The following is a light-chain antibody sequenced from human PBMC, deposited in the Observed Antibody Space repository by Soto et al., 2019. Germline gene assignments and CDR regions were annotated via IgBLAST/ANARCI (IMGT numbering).Light chain of an antibody. J-gene: IGKJ1*01. CDR1: QSVSSRF. Sequence: EIVLTQSPCTLSLSPGERATLSCRASQSVSSRFLAWYQQKPGQAPRLLIYGASSRATGIPDRFSGSGSGPDFALTISRLEPEDFAVYYCQQYGSSPTWTFGQGTKVDNK. CDR3: QQYGSSPTWT. CDR2: GAS. V-gene: IGKV3-20*01.